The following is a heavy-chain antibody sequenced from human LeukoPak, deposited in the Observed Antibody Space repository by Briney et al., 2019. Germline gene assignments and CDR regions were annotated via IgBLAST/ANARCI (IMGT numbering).Heavy chain of an antibody. J-gene: IGHJ3*02. CDR3: ARGKAVTGFDI. CDR2: IYAGGST. CDR1: GFTVSSSY. D-gene: IGHD4-17*01. Sequence: GGSLRLSCAASGFTVSSSYMSWVRQAPGKGLEWISVIYAGGSTYYADSVKGRFTISRDSSKNTLYLQMNSLRAEDTAVYYCARGKAVTGFDIWGQGTMVTVPS. V-gene: IGHV3-53*01.